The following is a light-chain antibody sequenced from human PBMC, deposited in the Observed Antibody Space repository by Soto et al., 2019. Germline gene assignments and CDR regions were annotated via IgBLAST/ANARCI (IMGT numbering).Light chain of an antibody. CDR3: LLSYNAARV. V-gene: IGLV7-46*01. CDR2: DTS. Sequence: QAVVTQEPSLTVSPGGTVTLTCGSSTGAVTSNHHPYWFQQKAGQAPRTLIYDTSNKHSWTPARCSGSLLGDKAALTLSGAQPEEEAQYYCLLSYNAARVFGGGTQLTVL. J-gene: IGLJ2*01. CDR1: TGAVTSNHH.